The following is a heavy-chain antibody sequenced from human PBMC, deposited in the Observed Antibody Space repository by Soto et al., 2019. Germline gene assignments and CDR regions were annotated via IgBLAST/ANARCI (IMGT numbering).Heavy chain of an antibody. V-gene: IGHV3-21*01. Sequence: GGPWGLSFAPSGLTFISFGINWFRQAPGRGLEWVSSISSSSSYLYYADSVKGRFTISRDNAKNSLYLQMNSLRAEDTAVYYCARDRGYGSGSYFDYWGQGTLVTVSS. CDR1: GLTFISFG. J-gene: IGHJ4*02. CDR2: ISSSSSYL. D-gene: IGHD3-10*01. CDR3: ARDRGYGSGSYFDY.